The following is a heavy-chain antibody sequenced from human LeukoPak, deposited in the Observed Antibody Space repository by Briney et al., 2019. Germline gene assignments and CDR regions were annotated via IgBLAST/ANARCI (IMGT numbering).Heavy chain of an antibody. CDR2: IYHSGST. V-gene: IGHV4-4*02. J-gene: IGHJ4*02. CDR1: GGSISSSNW. D-gene: IGHD3-10*01. Sequence: PSGTLSLTCAVSGGSISSSNWWSWVRQPPGKGLEWIGEIYHSGSTNYNPSLKSRVTISIDKSKNQFSLKLSSVTAADTAVYYCARVGTMVRGVPTLFDYWGQGTLVTVSS. CDR3: ARVGTMVRGVPTLFDY.